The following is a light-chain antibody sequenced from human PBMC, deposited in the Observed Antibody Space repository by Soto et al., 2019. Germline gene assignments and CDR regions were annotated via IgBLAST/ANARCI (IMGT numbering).Light chain of an antibody. CDR1: QSVISNY. Sequence: EVVLTQSPGTVSLSPGERVTLSCRASQSVISNYLAWYQQRPGQAPRLLIYAASSRATGIPDRFSGSGSGTDFTLSISSLEPEDFAVYYCQQYGSSLTWTCGQGTKVEMK. CDR3: QQYGSSLTWT. V-gene: IGKV3-20*01. J-gene: IGKJ1*01. CDR2: AAS.